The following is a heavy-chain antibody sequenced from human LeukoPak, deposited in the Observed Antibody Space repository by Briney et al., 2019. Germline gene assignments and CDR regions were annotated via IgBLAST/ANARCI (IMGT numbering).Heavy chain of an antibody. CDR2: ISGSGGST. Sequence: GGSLRLSCAASGFTFSSYAMSWVRQAPGKGLEWVSAISGSGGSTYYADSVKGRFTISRDNSKNTLYLQMNSLRAEDTAVYYCANLKYSSSSGAEYFQHWGQGTLVTVSS. CDR3: ANLKYSSSSGAEYFQH. J-gene: IGHJ1*01. D-gene: IGHD6-6*01. CDR1: GFTFSSYA. V-gene: IGHV3-23*01.